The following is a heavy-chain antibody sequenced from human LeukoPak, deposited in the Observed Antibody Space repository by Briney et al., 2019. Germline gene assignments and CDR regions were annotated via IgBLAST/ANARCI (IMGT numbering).Heavy chain of an antibody. CDR2: FNPEDGET. CDR3: ATDRLVLPGNWFDP. CDR1: GYTLTELS. J-gene: IGHJ5*02. V-gene: IGHV1-24*01. Sequence: GGSVRVSCTVSGYTLTELSMNWVRQAPGKGLEWMGGFNPEDGETIYAEKVKGRVTMTEDKSTDTAYMELSSLRSEHTAVYYCATDRLVLPGNWFDPWGQGTLVTVSS. D-gene: IGHD6-6*01.